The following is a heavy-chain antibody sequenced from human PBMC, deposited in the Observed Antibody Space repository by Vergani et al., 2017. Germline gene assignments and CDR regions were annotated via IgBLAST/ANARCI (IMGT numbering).Heavy chain of an antibody. Sequence: EVQLVESGGGLVQPGGSLRLSCAASGFTFSSYSMNWVRQAPGKGLEWVSYISSSSSTIYYADSVKGRFTISRDNAKNSLYLQMNSLRAEDTAVYYCARGGRRLWFGESKTNYYYYGMDVWGQGTTVTVSS. CDR2: ISSSSSTI. V-gene: IGHV3-48*04. D-gene: IGHD3-10*01. CDR3: ARGGRRLWFGESKTNYYYYGMDV. CDR1: GFTFSSYS. J-gene: IGHJ6*02.